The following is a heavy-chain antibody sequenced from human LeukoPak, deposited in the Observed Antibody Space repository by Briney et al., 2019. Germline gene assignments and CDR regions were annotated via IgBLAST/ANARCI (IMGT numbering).Heavy chain of an antibody. V-gene: IGHV3-23*01. J-gene: IGHJ4*02. CDR1: GFTFSSYA. CDR3: ARDESPFIVVVPAAHQTGQDY. Sequence: GGSLRLSCAASGFTFSSYAMSCVRQAPGKGLEWVSAISGSGGSTYYADSVKSRFTISRDNSKNTLYLQMNSLRAEDTAVYYCARDESPFIVVVPAAHQTGQDYWGQGTLVTVSS. CDR2: ISGSGGST. D-gene: IGHD2-2*01.